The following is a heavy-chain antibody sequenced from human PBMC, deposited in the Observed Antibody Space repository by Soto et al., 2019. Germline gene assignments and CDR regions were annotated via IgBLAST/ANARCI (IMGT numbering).Heavy chain of an antibody. V-gene: IGHV1-18*04. Sequence: ASVKVSCKASGYTFTSYGISWVRQAPGQGLEWMGWISAYNGNTNYAQKLQGRVTMTTDTSTSTAYMELRSLRSGDTAVYYCARVITMVRGGTYYYYGMDVWGQGTTVTVSS. D-gene: IGHD3-10*01. CDR2: ISAYNGNT. J-gene: IGHJ6*02. CDR3: ARVITMVRGGTYYYYGMDV. CDR1: GYTFTSYG.